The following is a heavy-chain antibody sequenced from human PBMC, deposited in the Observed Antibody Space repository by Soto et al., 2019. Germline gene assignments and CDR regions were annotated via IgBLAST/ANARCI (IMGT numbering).Heavy chain of an antibody. V-gene: IGHV3-23*01. J-gene: IGHJ4*02. CDR1: GFTFITYG. CDR2: ITGSGAGT. CDR3: ARDAGPLNY. D-gene: IGHD3-10*01. Sequence: EVQLFESGGGLVQPGGSLRLSCAASGFTFITYGMTWVRQAPGKGLEYVSSITGSGAGTYYAESVKGRFTISRDKSNNTRYLQMNSLRAEDTAIYYCARDAGPLNYWGQGTLVTVSS.